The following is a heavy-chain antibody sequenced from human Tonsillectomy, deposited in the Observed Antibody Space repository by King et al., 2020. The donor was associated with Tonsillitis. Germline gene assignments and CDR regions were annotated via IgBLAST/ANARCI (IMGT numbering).Heavy chain of an antibody. CDR2: ISYDGSNK. CDR3: AKDPTTYRSGWSYSFYYALDV. V-gene: IGHV3-30*18. J-gene: IGHJ6*02. CDR1: GFTFSSYG. D-gene: IGHD6-19*01. Sequence: VQLVESGGGVVQPGRSLRLSCAASGFTFSSYGMHWVRQAPGKGLEWVAVISYDGSNKYYADSVKGRFTISRDNSKNTLYLQMNSLRAEDTAVYYCAKDPTTYRSGWSYSFYYALDVRGQGTTVSVSS.